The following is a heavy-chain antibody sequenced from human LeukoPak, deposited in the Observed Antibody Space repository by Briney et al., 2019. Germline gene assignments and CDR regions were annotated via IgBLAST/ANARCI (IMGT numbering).Heavy chain of an antibody. CDR3: ARDREIWLPHNWFDP. CDR1: GFTFSSYW. D-gene: IGHD5-24*01. J-gene: IGHJ5*02. Sequence: GGSLRLSCAASGFTFSSYWMSWVRQAPGKGLEWVANIKQDGSEEYYVDSAKGRFTISRDNGKNSLFLQMTSLRAGDTAVYYCARDREIWLPHNWFDPWGQGTLVTVSS. V-gene: IGHV3-7*01. CDR2: IKQDGSEE.